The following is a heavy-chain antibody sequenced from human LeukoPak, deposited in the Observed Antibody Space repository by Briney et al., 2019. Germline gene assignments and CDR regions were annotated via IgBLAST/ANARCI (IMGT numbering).Heavy chain of an antibody. CDR2: IKHSRST. Sequence: SETLSLTCAVYGGSFRGCYWCWIPQPPGRGLEWSGEIKHSRSTNYNPSIKSRVAISVDTSKNKFSLKLSSVPAADTAVYYCARVIHYYGSGSPFDYWGQGTLVTVSS. V-gene: IGHV4-34*01. D-gene: IGHD3-10*01. CDR1: GGSFRGCY. J-gene: IGHJ4*02. CDR3: ARVIHYYGSGSPFDY.